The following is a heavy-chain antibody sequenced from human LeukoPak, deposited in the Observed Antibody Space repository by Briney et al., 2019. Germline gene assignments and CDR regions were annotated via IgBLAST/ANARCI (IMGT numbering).Heavy chain of an antibody. J-gene: IGHJ4*02. CDR2: ISHSGST. CDR1: GESFSGYY. Sequence: SETLSLTCAVYGESFSGYYWNWIRQPPGKGLEWIGEISHSGSTNYNPSLKSRVTISVDTSKNQFSLKLRSVTAADTAVYYCARGRRAVVSNWFDYWGQGALVTVSS. CDR3: ARGRRAVVSNWFDY. D-gene: IGHD6-19*01. V-gene: IGHV4-34*01.